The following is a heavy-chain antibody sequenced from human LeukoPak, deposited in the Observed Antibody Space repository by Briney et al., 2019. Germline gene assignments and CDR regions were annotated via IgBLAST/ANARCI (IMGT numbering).Heavy chain of an antibody. CDR2: ISWNSGSI. Sequence: GRSLRLSCAASGFTFDDYAMHWVRQAPGKGLEWVSGISWNSGSIVYADSVKGRFTISRDNAKNSLYLQMNSLRAEDTALYYCAKAFMITFGGPDAFDIWGQGTMVTVSS. CDR3: AKAFMITFGGPDAFDI. CDR1: GFTFDDYA. J-gene: IGHJ3*02. V-gene: IGHV3-9*01. D-gene: IGHD3-16*01.